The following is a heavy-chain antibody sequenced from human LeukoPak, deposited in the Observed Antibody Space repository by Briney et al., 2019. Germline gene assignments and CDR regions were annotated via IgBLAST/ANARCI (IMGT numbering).Heavy chain of an antibody. J-gene: IGHJ4*02. CDR3: ASPTYYYDSSGYYG. V-gene: IGHV3-74*01. CDR1: GFTFSSYW. Sequence: GGSLRLSCAASGFTFSSYWMHWVRQAPGKGLVRVSRINSDGSSTSYADSVKGRFTISRDNAKNTLYLQMNSLRAEDTAVYYCASPTYYYDSSGYYGWGQGTLVTVSS. D-gene: IGHD3-22*01. CDR2: INSDGSST.